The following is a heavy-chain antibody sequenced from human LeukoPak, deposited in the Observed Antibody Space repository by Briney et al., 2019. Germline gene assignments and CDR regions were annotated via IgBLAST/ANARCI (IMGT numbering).Heavy chain of an antibody. J-gene: IGHJ6*03. CDR1: GGSISSSTYY. D-gene: IGHD1-14*01. CDR3: AAEGDPLYYYYYDMDV. V-gene: IGHV4-39*07. Sequence: SETLSLTCTVSGGSISSSTYYWGWIRQPPGKGLEWIVSIYYSGSTYYNPSLKSRATISVDTSKNQFSLRLISVTAADTAVYYCAAEGDPLYYYYYDMDVWGKGTTVTVSS. CDR2: IYYSGST.